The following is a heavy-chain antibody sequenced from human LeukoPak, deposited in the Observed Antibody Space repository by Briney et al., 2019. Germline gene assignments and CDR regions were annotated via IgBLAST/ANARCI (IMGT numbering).Heavy chain of an antibody. Sequence: SETLSLTCTASGGSISGYYWSWIRQPAGKGLEWIGRIYTSGSTTYNPSLKSRVTRSVDTSRNQFSLKLSSVTAADTAVYYCARATSWYVSCFDPWGQGTLVTVSS. CDR1: GGSISGYY. CDR2: IYTSGST. J-gene: IGHJ5*02. CDR3: ARATSWYVSCFDP. D-gene: IGHD2-2*01. V-gene: IGHV4-4*07.